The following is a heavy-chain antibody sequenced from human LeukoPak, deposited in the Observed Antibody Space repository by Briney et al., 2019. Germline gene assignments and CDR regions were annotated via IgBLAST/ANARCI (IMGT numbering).Heavy chain of an antibody. CDR1: GYTFTSYY. CDR2: INPSGGST. V-gene: IGHV1-46*01. Sequence: ASVKVSCTASGYTFTSYYMHWVRQAPGQGLEWMGIINPSGGSTYYAQKFQGRVTMTRDMSTSTVYMELSSLRSEDTAVYYCAREGNVDIVATIDFDYWGQGTLVAVSP. CDR3: AREGNVDIVATIDFDY. D-gene: IGHD5-12*01. J-gene: IGHJ4*02.